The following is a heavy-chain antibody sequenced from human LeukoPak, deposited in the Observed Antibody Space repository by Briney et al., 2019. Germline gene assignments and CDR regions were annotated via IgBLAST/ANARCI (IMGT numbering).Heavy chain of an antibody. J-gene: IGHJ4*02. Sequence: GGSLRLSCAASGFTFSSYAMSWVRQAPEEGPVWVSLIRSDGTSTSYADSVKGRFTISRDNAKNTVYLQMNSLRAEDTAVYYCARDLGSGTPLDCRGQGTLVTVSS. CDR2: IRSDGTST. CDR1: GFTFSSYA. CDR3: ARDLGSGTPLDC. V-gene: IGHV3-74*01. D-gene: IGHD1-7*01.